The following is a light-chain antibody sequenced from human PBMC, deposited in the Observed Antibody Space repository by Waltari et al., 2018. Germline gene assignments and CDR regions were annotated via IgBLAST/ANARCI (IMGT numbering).Light chain of an antibody. CDR2: WAS. Sequence: TINCKSSQSVLYSSNNKNYLAWYQQKPGQPPKLLIYWASTRESGVPDRFSGSGSGTDFTLTISSLQAEDVAVYYCQQYYSPAVGQGTKVEIK. J-gene: IGKJ1*01. CDR3: QQYYSPA. V-gene: IGKV4-1*01. CDR1: QSVLYSSNNKNY.